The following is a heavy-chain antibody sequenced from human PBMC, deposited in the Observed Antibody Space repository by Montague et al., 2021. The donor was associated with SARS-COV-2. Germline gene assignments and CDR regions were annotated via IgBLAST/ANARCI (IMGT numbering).Heavy chain of an antibody. D-gene: IGHD5-18*01. J-gene: IGHJ4*02. Sequence: SLRLSCAASGFTFGSYEMNWVRQAPGKGLEWVSYISSSGSTIYYADSVKGRFTISRDNAKNSLYLQMNSLRAEDTAVYYCARADTAMVIYFDYWGQGTLVTVSS. CDR2: ISSSGSTI. V-gene: IGHV3-48*03. CDR1: GFTFGSYE. CDR3: ARADTAMVIYFDY.